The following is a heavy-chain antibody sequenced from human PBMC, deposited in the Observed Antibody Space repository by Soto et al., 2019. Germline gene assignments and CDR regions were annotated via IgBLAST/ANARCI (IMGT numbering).Heavy chain of an antibody. CDR2: ISINGGST. D-gene: IGHD3-22*01. J-gene: IGHJ4*02. Sequence: PGGSLRLCCSASGFTFSIYAMHWVRQAPGKGLEYVSSISINGGSTHYADSVKGRFTISRDNSKNTQYLQMSSLRADDTALYYCVKAEYYYYTSGYYPLDYMGEGT. CDR3: VKAEYYYYTSGYYPLDY. CDR1: GFTFSIYA. V-gene: IGHV3-64D*06.